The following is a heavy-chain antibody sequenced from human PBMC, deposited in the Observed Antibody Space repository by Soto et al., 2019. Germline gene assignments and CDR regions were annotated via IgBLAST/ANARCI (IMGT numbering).Heavy chain of an antibody. CDR2: ISWDGGST. CDR3: AKDIRRGSCYYRGFDY. D-gene: IGHD3-22*01. J-gene: IGHJ4*02. CDR1: GFTFDDYT. Sequence: EVQLVESGGVVVQPGGSLRLSCAASGFTFDDYTMHWVRQAPGKGLEWVSLISWDGGSTYYADSVKGRFTISRDNSKNSLYLQMNSVRTEDTALYYCAKDIRRGSCYYRGFDYWGQGTLVTVSS. V-gene: IGHV3-43*01.